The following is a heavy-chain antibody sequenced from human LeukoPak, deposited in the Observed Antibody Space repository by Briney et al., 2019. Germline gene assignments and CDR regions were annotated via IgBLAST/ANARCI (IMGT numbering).Heavy chain of an antibody. CDR2: INPNTGGT. CDR3: ATPGPFYDSSGFDAFNI. Sequence: VASVKVSCKPSGYNFTGYYLHWVRQAPGQGLEWMGWINPNTGGTNYAQNFQGRLTMTRDMSTSTVYMDLSSLRSEDTAVYYCATPGPFYDSSGFDAFNIWGQGTMVTVSS. CDR1: GYNFTGYY. J-gene: IGHJ3*02. D-gene: IGHD3-22*01. V-gene: IGHV1-2*02.